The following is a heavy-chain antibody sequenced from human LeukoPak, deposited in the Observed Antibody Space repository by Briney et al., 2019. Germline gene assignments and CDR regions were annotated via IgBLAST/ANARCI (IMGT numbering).Heavy chain of an antibody. V-gene: IGHV3-74*01. J-gene: IGHJ4*02. Sequence: PGGSLRLSCAASGFTFSSYWMHWVRQAPGKGLVWVSRITSDGSNTTYADSVKGRFSITRDNAKDTLYLQMTSLRAEDTAVDYCARATYYYDSSGYRAIYYFDYWGQGTLVTVSS. CDR3: ARATYYYDSSGYRAIYYFDY. CDR1: GFTFSSYW. CDR2: ITSDGSNT. D-gene: IGHD3-22*01.